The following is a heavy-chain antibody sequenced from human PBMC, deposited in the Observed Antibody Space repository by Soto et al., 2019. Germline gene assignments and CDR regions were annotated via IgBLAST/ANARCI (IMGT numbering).Heavy chain of an antibody. D-gene: IGHD6-13*01. CDR2: IIPIFGTA. J-gene: IGHJ5*02. V-gene: IGHV1-69*01. CDR1: GGTFSSYA. CDR3: ARALSGGQQLLVGWFDP. Sequence: QVQLVQSGAEVKKPGSSVKVSCKASGGTFSSYAISWVRQAPGQGLEWMGGIIPIFGTANYAQKFQGRVTITADESTSTVYMELSSLRSEDTAVYYCARALSGGQQLLVGWFDPWGQGTLVTVSS.